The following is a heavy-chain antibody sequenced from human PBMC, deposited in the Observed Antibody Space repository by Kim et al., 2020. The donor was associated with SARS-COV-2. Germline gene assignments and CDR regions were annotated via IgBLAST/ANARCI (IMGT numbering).Heavy chain of an antibody. CDR1: GFTFSSYG. CDR3: AKDRGSSWYYDY. Sequence: GGSLRLSCAASGFTFSSYGMHWVRQAPGKGLEWVAFISYDGSNKYYADSVKGRFTISRDNSKNTLYLQMTSLRAEDRAVYYCAKDRGSSWYYDYWGQGTLVTVSS. J-gene: IGHJ4*02. D-gene: IGHD6-13*01. V-gene: IGHV3-33*05. CDR2: ISYDGSNK.